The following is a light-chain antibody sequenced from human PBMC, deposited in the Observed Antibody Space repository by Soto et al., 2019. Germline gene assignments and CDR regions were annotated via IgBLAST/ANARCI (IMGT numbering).Light chain of an antibody. CDR1: HSVSSN. CDR3: QQYHNWPPET. V-gene: IGKV3-15*01. J-gene: IGKJ3*01. CDR2: GAS. Sequence: EIVMTQSPATLSVSPGERATLSCRASHSVSSNLAWYQQKPGQAPRLVIYGASTRATGIPARFSGSGSGTDFTLTISSLQSEDFAVYYCQQYHNWPPETFGPGTKVDIK.